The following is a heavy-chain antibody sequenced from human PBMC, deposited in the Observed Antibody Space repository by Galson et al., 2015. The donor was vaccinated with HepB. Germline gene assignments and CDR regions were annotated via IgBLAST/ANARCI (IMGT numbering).Heavy chain of an antibody. CDR2: ISYDGNIK. V-gene: IGHV3-30-3*01. D-gene: IGHD2-15*01. CDR3: CSSRRTGPRGRHLDY. Sequence: SLRLSCAASGFTFTSYSMHWVRQAPGKGLDWVAVISYDGNIKYSADSVKGRFTISRDNSKDTLYLQMNSLRTEDTAVYYCCSSRRTGPRGRHLDYWGQGTLVTVPS. J-gene: IGHJ4*02. CDR1: GFTFTSYS.